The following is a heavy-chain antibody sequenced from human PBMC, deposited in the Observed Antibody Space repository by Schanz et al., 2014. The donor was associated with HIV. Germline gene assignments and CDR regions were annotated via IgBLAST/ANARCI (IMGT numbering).Heavy chain of an antibody. CDR3: ARDTVRGVKDSMDV. J-gene: IGHJ6*02. CDR1: NFAFSSYW. V-gene: IGHV3-74*01. CDR2: TISDGTES. D-gene: IGHD3-10*01. Sequence: EVRLVESGGDLVQPGGSLRISCEASNFAFSSYWMHWVRHAPGKGLVWVAHTISDGTESRYADSVRGRFTISRDNAKNSLYLQMKSLRVEDTAVYYCARDTVRGVKDSMDVWGQGTTVTVSS.